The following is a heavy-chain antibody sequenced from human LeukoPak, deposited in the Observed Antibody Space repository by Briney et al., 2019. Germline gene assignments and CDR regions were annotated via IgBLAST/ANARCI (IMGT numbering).Heavy chain of an antibody. CDR2: INAGNGNT. V-gene: IGHV1-3*01. CDR1: GYTFTSYA. Sequence: APVKVSCKASGYTFTSYAMHWVRQAPGQRLEWMGWINAGNGNTKYSQKFQGRVTITRDTSASTAYMELSSLRSEDTAVYYCARGTSSSSWYWFDPWGQGTLVTVSS. J-gene: IGHJ5*02. CDR3: ARGTSSSSWYWFDP. D-gene: IGHD6-13*01.